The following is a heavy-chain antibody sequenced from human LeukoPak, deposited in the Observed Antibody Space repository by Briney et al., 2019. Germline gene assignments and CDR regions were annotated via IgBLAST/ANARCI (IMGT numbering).Heavy chain of an antibody. J-gene: IGHJ5*02. CDR2: IYTSGST. CDR1: GGSISSYY. Sequence: SETLSLTCTVSGGSISSYYWSWIRQPAGKGLEWIGRIYTSGSTNYNPSLKSRVTMSVVTSKNQFSLKLSSVTAADTAVYYCARDDYYGSGSYYNSDWFDPWGQGTLVTVSS. D-gene: IGHD3-10*01. V-gene: IGHV4-4*07. CDR3: ARDDYYGSGSYYNSDWFDP.